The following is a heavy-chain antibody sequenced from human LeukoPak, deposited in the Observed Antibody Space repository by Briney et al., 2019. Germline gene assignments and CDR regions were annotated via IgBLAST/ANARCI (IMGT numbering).Heavy chain of an antibody. CDR2: IYYSGST. Sequence: SETLSLTCTVSGGSISSYYWSWIRQPPGKGLEWIGYIYYSGSTNYNPSLKSRVTISVDTSKNQFSLKLSSVTAADTAVYYCARGYYDILTGYPPFVDYWGQGTLVTVSS. CDR3: ARGYYDILTGYPPFVDY. CDR1: GGSISSYY. J-gene: IGHJ4*02. D-gene: IGHD3-9*01. V-gene: IGHV4-59*01.